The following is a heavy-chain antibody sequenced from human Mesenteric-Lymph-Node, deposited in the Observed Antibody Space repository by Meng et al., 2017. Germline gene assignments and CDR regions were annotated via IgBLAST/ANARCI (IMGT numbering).Heavy chain of an antibody. CDR3: ARVAAAGNEWFDP. V-gene: IGHV4-34*01. J-gene: IGHJ5*02. CDR1: GGSFSGYY. D-gene: IGHD6-13*01. Sequence: QVKLRQWGAGLLKPSETLSLTCAVYGGSFSGYYWNWIRQPPGKGLEWIGEINHSGSTKYNPSLKSRVTISVDRSKNQFSLKLSSVTAADTAVYYCARVAAAGNEWFDPWGQGTLVTVSS. CDR2: INHSGST.